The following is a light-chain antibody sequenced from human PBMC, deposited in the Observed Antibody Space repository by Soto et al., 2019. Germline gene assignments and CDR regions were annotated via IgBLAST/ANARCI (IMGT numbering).Light chain of an antibody. V-gene: IGLV2-14*03. CDR1: SSDVGGYSY. Sequence: QSALTQPASVSGSPGQSITISCTGSSSDVGGYSYVSWYQHHPGKAPKLMIYDVDVRPSGVSNRFSSSKSGNTASLTISGLQAEDEADYYCNSYTSSGTYVLFGGGTKLTVL. CDR3: NSYTSSGTYVL. J-gene: IGLJ2*01. CDR2: DVD.